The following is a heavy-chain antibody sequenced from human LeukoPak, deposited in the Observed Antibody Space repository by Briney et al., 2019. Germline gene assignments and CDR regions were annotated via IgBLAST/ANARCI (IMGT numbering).Heavy chain of an antibody. Sequence: GGSLRLSCAASGFTFSSYWMHWVRQAPGKGLVWVSRINSDGSSTPYADSVKGRFTISRDNAKNTLYLQMNSLRVEDTAVYYCVRGPIAGATILFPFEYWGQGTLVTASS. D-gene: IGHD1-26*01. J-gene: IGHJ4*02. CDR2: INSDGSST. CDR1: GFTFSSYW. CDR3: VRGPIAGATILFPFEY. V-gene: IGHV3-74*01.